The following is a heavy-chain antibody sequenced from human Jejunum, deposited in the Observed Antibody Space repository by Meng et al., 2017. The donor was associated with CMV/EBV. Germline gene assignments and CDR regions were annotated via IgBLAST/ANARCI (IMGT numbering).Heavy chain of an antibody. D-gene: IGHD1-14*01. V-gene: IGHV3-23*03. CDR1: GVTFSSYA. CDR2: ISRSGSDT. CDR3: ATYHRGPEYYLDH. J-gene: IGHJ4*02. Sequence: SGVTFSSYAMSSFRQAPGNGLEWVSVISRSGSDTYYADSVKGRFTISRDDARNALYLQMSGLRPEDTAIYYCATYHRGPEYYLDHWGQGTLVTVSS.